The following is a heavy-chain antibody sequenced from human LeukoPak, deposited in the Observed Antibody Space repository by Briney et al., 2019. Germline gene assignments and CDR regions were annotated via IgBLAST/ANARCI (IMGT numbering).Heavy chain of an antibody. CDR3: ARAGTGVLWFGEPY. D-gene: IGHD3-10*01. J-gene: IGHJ4*02. Sequence: GRSLRLSCAASGFTFSSYGMHWVRQAPGKGLEWVAVISYDGSNKYYADSVKGRFTISRDNSKNTLYLQMNSLRAEDTAVYYCARAGTGVLWFGEPYWGQGTLVTVSS. CDR2: ISYDGSNK. CDR1: GFTFSSYG. V-gene: IGHV3-30*03.